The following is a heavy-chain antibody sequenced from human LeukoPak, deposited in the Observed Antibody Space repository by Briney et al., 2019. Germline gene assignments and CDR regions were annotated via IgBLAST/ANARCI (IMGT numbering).Heavy chain of an antibody. CDR3: ARVGIIAAAGSNDY. CDR2: IYYSENI. J-gene: IGHJ4*02. Sequence: PSETLSLTCTVSGASISSGDYYWSWIRQPPGKGLEWVGYIYYSENIYYNPSLKSRVTISVDTSKNLISLNLSSVTAADTAVYYCARVGIIAAAGSNDYWGQGTLVTVSS. V-gene: IGHV4-30-4*08. D-gene: IGHD6-13*01. CDR1: GASISSGDYY.